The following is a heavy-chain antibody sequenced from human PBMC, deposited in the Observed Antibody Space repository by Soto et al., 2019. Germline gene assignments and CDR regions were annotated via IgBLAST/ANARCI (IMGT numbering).Heavy chain of an antibody. V-gene: IGHV3-15*07. Sequence: EGSLRLSCAASGFTLSTAWMHWVRQAPGRGLEWVGRIKSKTAGGTTDYAAPVRGRFSISRDDSKNMSYLDMTGMKTEDKAVYLCATDRSFYKLQFRYSWLDPCGQRSLVPVSA. D-gene: IGHD1-7*01. CDR2: IKSKTAGGTT. CDR1: GFTLSTAW. J-gene: IGHJ5*02. CDR3: ATDRSFYKLQFRYSWLDP.